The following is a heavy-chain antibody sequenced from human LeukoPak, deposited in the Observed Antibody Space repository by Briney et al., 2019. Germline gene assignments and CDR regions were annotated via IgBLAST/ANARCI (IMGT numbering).Heavy chain of an antibody. CDR1: GDSLSSHS. J-gene: IGHJ3*02. CDR2: IHYNGST. Sequence: SETLSLTCTVSGDSLSSHSWSWIRQPPGKGLEWIAYIHYNGSTNYNPSLKSRVTISIDTSKNLFSLKLTSVTAADTAMFYCARAPTIFGVLAPAFDIWGQGTMVTVSS. CDR3: ARAPTIFGVLAPAFDI. V-gene: IGHV4-59*11. D-gene: IGHD3-3*01.